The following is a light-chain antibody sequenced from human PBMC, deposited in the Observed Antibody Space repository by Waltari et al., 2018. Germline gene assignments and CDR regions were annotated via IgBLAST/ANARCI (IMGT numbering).Light chain of an antibody. CDR3: QTWGSGFRVL. Sequence: QLVLTQSPSASASLGASVKLTCTLNSGHSSYAIACHPQRPGKGPRYLMKVDSDGSHNKGDGIPDRFSGSSSGADRYLTISSLQFEDEADYYCQTWGSGFRVLFGGGTKLTVL. CDR2: VDSDGSH. CDR1: SGHSSYA. V-gene: IGLV4-69*01. J-gene: IGLJ3*02.